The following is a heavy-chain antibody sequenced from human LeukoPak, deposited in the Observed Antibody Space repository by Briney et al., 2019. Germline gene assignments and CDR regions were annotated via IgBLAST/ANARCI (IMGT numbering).Heavy chain of an antibody. CDR1: TFTFSSYA. V-gene: IGHV3-7*01. J-gene: IGHJ4*02. CDR2: IKQDGSEK. Sequence: PGGSLRLSCAASTFTFSSYAMSWVRQAPGKGLEWVANIKQDGSEKYYVDSVKGRFTISRDNAKNSLYLQMNSLRAEDTAVYYCARDPRLNDYWGQGTLVTVSS. CDR3: ARDPRLNDY.